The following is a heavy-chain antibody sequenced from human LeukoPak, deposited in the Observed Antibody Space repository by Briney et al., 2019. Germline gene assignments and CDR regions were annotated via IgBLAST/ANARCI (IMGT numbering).Heavy chain of an antibody. CDR2: ISSNGGST. D-gene: IGHD5-18*01. CDR1: GFTFSSYA. Sequence: TGGSLRLSCSASGFTFSSYAMHWVRQAPGKGLEYVSAISSNGGSTYYADSVKGRFTISRDNSKNTLYLQMSSLRAADTAVYYCVKDRGGYSYGFDYWGQGTLVTVSS. V-gene: IGHV3-64D*06. J-gene: IGHJ4*02. CDR3: VKDRGGYSYGFDY.